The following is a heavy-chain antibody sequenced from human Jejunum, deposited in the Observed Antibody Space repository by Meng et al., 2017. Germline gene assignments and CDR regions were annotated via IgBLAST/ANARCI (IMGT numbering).Heavy chain of an antibody. CDR1: VISFSSYP. CDR3: TRAGSYRHDY. CDR2: INTDGSTT. J-gene: IGHJ4*02. V-gene: IGHV3-74*02. Sequence: GQVVESAGGVVQPGRSLRLSCAASVISFSSYPMHWVRQAPGKGLVWVSRINTDGSTTNYADSVMGRFTISRDNAKNTLYLQMNSLSVEDTAVYYCTRAGSYRHDYWGQGTLVTVSS. D-gene: IGHD3-10*01.